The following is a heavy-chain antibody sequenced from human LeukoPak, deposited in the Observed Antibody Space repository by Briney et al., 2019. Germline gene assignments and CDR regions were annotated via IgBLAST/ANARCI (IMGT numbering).Heavy chain of an antibody. V-gene: IGHV3-48*03. Sequence: GGSLRLSCAASGFTFSSYEMNWVRQAPGKGLEWVSYISSSGSTIYYADSVKGRFTISRDNAMNSLYLQMNSLRAEDTAVYYCAREGYCSSTSCDHYYYGMDVWGQGTTVTDSS. J-gene: IGHJ6*02. CDR2: ISSSGSTI. CDR1: GFTFSSYE. D-gene: IGHD2-2*01. CDR3: AREGYCSSTSCDHYYYGMDV.